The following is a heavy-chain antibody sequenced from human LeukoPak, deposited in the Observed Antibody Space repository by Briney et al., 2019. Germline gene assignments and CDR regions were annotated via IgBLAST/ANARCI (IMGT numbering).Heavy chain of an antibody. CDR2: ISYDGSNK. D-gene: IGHD4-23*01. CDR1: GFTFSSYA. J-gene: IGHJ4*02. V-gene: IGHV3-30*04. CDR3: AKDNSPGGNSGRNY. Sequence: GGSLRLSCAASGFTFSSYAMHWVRQAPGKGLEWVAVISYDGSNKYYADSVKGRFTISRDNSKNTLYLQMNSLRAEDTAVYYCAKDNSPGGNSGRNYWGQGTLVTVSS.